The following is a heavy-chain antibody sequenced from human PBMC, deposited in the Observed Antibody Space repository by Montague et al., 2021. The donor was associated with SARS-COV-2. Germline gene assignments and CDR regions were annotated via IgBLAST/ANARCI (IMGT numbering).Heavy chain of an antibody. J-gene: IGHJ4*01. CDR2: IYYSGST. Sequence: SETLSLTCTVSGGSISGYYWSWIRQPPGKGLEWIGYIYYSGSTNYNPSLKSRVTISVDTSKNQFSLKVRSVTAADTAVYYCARGDYYDSTGYYDYWGQGTLVTVSS. CDR3: ARGDYYDSTGYYDY. D-gene: IGHD3-22*01. V-gene: IGHV4-59*01. CDR1: GGSISGYY.